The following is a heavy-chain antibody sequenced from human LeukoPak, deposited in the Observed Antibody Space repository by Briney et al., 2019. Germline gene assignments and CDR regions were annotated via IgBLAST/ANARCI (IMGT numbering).Heavy chain of an antibody. CDR3: ASGHSSSSFDY. CDR2: IWYDGSNK. V-gene: IGHV3-33*01. CDR1: GFTFSSYG. D-gene: IGHD6-6*01. J-gene: IGHJ4*02. Sequence: HSGGSLRLSCAASGFTFSSYGMHWVRQAPGKGLEWVAVIWYDGSNKYYADSVKGRFTISRDNSKNTLYLQMNSLRAEDTAVYYCASGHSSSSFDYWGQGTLVTVSS.